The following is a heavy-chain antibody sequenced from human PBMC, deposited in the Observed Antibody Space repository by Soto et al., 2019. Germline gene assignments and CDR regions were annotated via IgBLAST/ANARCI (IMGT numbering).Heavy chain of an antibody. J-gene: IGHJ4*02. CDR1: GGSISSYY. CDR3: ARHFSVDYFDY. V-gene: IGHV4-59*08. CDR2: INHSGST. Sequence: SETLPLTCTVSGGSISSYYWSWIRQPPGKGLEWIGEINHSGSTNYNPSLKSRVTISVDRSKNQFSLKLSSVTAADTAVYYCARHFSVDYFDYWGQGALVTSPQ.